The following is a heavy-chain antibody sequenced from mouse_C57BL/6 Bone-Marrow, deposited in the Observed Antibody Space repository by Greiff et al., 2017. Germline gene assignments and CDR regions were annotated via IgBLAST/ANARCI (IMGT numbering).Heavy chain of an antibody. V-gene: IGHV2-5*01. CDR2: IWRGGST. D-gene: IGHD1-1*01. CDR1: GFSLTSYG. J-gene: IGHJ1*03. CDR3: AKNYYGPNWYFDV. Sequence: VKLMESGPGLVQPSQSLSITCTVSGFSLTSYGVHWVRQSPGKGLEWLGVIWRGGSTDYNAAFMSRLSITKDNSKSQVFFKMNSLQADDTAIYYCAKNYYGPNWYFDVWGTGTTVTGSS.